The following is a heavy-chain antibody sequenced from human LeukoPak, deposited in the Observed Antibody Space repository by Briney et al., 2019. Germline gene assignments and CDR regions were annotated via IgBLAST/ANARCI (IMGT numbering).Heavy chain of an antibody. D-gene: IGHD6-13*01. J-gene: IGHJ3*02. V-gene: IGHV3-30*18. CDR3: AKDSGSSWYPDAFDI. Sequence: GGALRLSCAASGFTFSSYGMHWVRQAPGKGLEWVAVISYDGSNKYYADSVKGRFTISRDNSKNTLYLQMNSLRAEDTAVYYCAKDSGSSWYPDAFDIWGKGTTVTVSS. CDR2: ISYDGSNK. CDR1: GFTFSSYG.